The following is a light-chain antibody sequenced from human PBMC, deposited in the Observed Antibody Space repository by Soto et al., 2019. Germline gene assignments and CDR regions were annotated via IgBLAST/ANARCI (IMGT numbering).Light chain of an antibody. V-gene: IGKV3-11*01. Sequence: EVVLTQSPATLSLSPGERATLSCRASQNVRTFLDWYQQKPGQAPRRLIYGASNRATGIPARFSGSGSGTDFTISISSLEPEDFAVYYCQQHSHWPPWTFGQGTRVEIQ. CDR2: GAS. CDR3: QQHSHWPPWT. J-gene: IGKJ1*01. CDR1: QNVRTF.